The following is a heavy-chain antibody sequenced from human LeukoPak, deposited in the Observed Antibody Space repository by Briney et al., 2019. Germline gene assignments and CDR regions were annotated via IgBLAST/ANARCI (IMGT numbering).Heavy chain of an antibody. CDR3: SRVGTGTTRDY. D-gene: IGHD1-14*01. V-gene: IGHV3-74*01. J-gene: IGHJ4*02. CDR1: GFPFSSYW. CDR2: LSTDGSTT. Sequence: GGSLRLSCTVSGFPFSSYWMHWVRQAPGKELVWVSRLSTDGSTTSYADSVNGRFIISSDNAKHTLYLQMNSLSAEYPAIYYCSRVGTGTTRDYWGQGTLVTVSS.